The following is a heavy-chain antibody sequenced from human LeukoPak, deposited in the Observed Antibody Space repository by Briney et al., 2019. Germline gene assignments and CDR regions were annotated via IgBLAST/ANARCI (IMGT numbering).Heavy chain of an antibody. CDR3: TRDLPNYYDSSGPGGFDY. Sequence: PGGSLRLSCAASGFTVSSNYMSWVRQAPGKGLEWVSVIYSGGSTYYADSVKGRFTISRDNSKNTLYLQMNSLKTEDTAVYYCTRDLPNYYDSSGPGGFDYWGQGTLVTVSS. CDR2: IYSGGST. J-gene: IGHJ4*02. V-gene: IGHV3-66*01. CDR1: GFTVSSNY. D-gene: IGHD3-22*01.